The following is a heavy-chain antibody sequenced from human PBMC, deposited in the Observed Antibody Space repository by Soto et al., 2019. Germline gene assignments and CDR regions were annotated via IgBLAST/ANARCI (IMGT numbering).Heavy chain of an antibody. V-gene: IGHV3-49*03. J-gene: IGHJ4*02. CDR3: TRARSLAVAGTFLY. D-gene: IGHD6-19*01. CDR2: IRSKAYGGTT. Sequence: GGSLRLSCTASGFTFGDYAMSWFRQAPGKGLEWVGFIRSKAYGGTTEYAASVKGRFTISRDDSKSIAYLQMNSLKTEDTAVYYCTRARSLAVAGTFLYWGQGTLVTVSS. CDR1: GFTFGDYA.